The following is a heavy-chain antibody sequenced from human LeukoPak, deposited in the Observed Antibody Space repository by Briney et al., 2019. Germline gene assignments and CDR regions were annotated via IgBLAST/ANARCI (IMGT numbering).Heavy chain of an antibody. J-gene: IGHJ4*02. CDR3: ARDSSRVMITFGGVNAPGY. CDR2: INPSGGST. V-gene: IGHV1-46*01. CDR1: GYTFTSYY. Sequence: ASVKVSCKASGYTFTSYYMHWVRQAPGQGLEWTGIINPSGGSTSYAQKFQGRVTMTRDTSTSTVYMELSSLRSEDTAVYYCARDSSRVMITFGGVNAPGYWGQGTLVTVSS. D-gene: IGHD3-16*01.